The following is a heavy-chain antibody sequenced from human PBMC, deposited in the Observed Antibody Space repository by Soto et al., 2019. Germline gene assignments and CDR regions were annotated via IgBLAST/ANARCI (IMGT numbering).Heavy chain of an antibody. CDR2: TYYRSKWYN. CDR3: ARDTYCSGGSCYFSADYYYGMDV. Sequence: PSQTLSLTCAISGDSVSSNSAAWNWIRQSPSRGLEWLGRTYYRSKWYNDYAVSVKSRITINPDTSKNQFSLQLNSVTPEDTAVYYCARDTYCSGGSCYFSADYYYGMDVWGQGISVTVS. V-gene: IGHV6-1*01. CDR1: GDSVSSNSAA. D-gene: IGHD2-15*01. J-gene: IGHJ6*02.